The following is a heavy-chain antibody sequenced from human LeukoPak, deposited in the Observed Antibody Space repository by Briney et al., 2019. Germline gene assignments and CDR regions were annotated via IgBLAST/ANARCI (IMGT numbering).Heavy chain of an antibody. CDR2: IYYSGST. D-gene: IGHD3-22*01. CDR1: GDSIISGGYY. V-gene: IGHV4-31*03. CDR3: ARGTNYYDSSGLVDY. J-gene: IGHJ4*02. Sequence: PSETLSLTCTVSGDSIISGGYYRSWIRQHPGTGLEWIGYIYYSGSTYYNPSLKSRVTISVDTSKNQFSLKLSSVTAADTAVYYCARGTNYYDSSGLVDYWGQGTLVTVSS.